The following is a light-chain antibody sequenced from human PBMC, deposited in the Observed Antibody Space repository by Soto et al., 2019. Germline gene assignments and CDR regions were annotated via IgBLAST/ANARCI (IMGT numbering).Light chain of an antibody. CDR2: DVS. J-gene: IGLJ1*01. V-gene: IGLV2-14*01. Sequence: QSVLTQPASVSGSPGQSITISCTGTSSDVGDYNYVSWYQQHPGKAPKVMIYDVSNRPSGVSNRFSGSKSGNTASLTFSGLQAEDEADYYCSSYTSSSTLVFGTGTKVTVL. CDR3: SSYTSSSTLV. CDR1: SSDVGDYNY.